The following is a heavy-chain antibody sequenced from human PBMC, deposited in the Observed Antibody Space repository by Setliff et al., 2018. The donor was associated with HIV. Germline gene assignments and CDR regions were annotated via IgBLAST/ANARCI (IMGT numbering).Heavy chain of an antibody. Sequence: PSETLSLTCAVYNGSFSGYYWSWIRQPPGMGLEWIGEINHSGSEFYTPSLKSRVSISRDTSKNQFSLRLTSVTAADTALYFCVTSEVGGASPFDYWGQGTLVTVSS. J-gene: IGHJ4*02. D-gene: IGHD3-3*01. CDR1: NGSFSGYY. CDR2: INHSGSE. V-gene: IGHV4-34*09. CDR3: VTSEVGGASPFDY.